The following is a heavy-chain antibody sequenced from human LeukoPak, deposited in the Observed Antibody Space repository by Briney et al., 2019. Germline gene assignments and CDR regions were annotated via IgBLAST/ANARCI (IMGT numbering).Heavy chain of an antibody. CDR2: INQDGSAE. Sequence: GGSLRLSCADSGFLFSNSWMAWVRQAPGRGLEWLANINQDGSAETCVDSVKGRFTISRDNAKNSLYLQMNSLRAEDTAVYYCARENFQYWAQGTLVTVSS. CDR3: ARENFQY. CDR1: GFLFSNSW. J-gene: IGHJ4*02. V-gene: IGHV3-7*04.